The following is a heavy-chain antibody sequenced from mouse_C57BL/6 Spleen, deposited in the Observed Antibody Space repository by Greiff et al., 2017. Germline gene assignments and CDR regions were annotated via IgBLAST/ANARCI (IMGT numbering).Heavy chain of an antibody. D-gene: IGHD2-4*01. Sequence: EVQLQQSGPVLVKPGASVNMSCKASGYTFTDYYMNWVKQSHGKSLEWIGVINPYNGGTSYNQKFKGKATLTVDKSSSTAYMELNSLTSEDSAVYYCARRLRREGYAMDYWGQGTSVTVSS. CDR3: ARRLRREGYAMDY. V-gene: IGHV1-19*01. CDR2: INPYNGGT. J-gene: IGHJ4*01. CDR1: GYTFTDYY.